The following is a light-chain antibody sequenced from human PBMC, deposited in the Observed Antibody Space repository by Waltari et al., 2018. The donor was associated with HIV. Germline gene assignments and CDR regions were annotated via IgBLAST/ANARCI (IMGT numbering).Light chain of an antibody. CDR3: QQYGSPPLFA. CDR2: GAS. CDR1: QRVGSDY. Sequence: EIVLTQSPGTLSLSPGERATLSCRARQRVGSDYVAWYQQKPGQTPRLLIYGASSRATGISDRFSGTGSGTDFTLTISRLEPEDFAVYYWQQYGSPPLFAFGPGTIVDGK. J-gene: IGKJ3*01. V-gene: IGKV3-20*01.